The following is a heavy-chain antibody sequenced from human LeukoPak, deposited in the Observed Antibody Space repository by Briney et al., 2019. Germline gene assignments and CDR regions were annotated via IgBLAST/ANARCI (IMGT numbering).Heavy chain of an antibody. Sequence: PSETLSLTCTVSGGSISSYYWSWIRQPPGKGLEWIGYIYYSGSTNYNPSLKSRVTISVDTSKNQFSLKQSSVTAADTAVYYCARYVVVTAYFDYWGQGTLVTVSS. CDR3: ARYVVVTAYFDY. CDR1: GGSISSYY. D-gene: IGHD2-21*02. CDR2: IYYSGST. V-gene: IGHV4-59*01. J-gene: IGHJ4*02.